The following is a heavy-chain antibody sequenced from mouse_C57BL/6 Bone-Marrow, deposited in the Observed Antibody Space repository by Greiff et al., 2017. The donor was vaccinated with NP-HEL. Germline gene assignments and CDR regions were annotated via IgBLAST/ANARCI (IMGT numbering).Heavy chain of an antibody. CDR3: ARRSGYGDPWFAY. V-gene: IGHV1-61*01. CDR1: GYTFTSYW. CDR2: IYPSDSET. D-gene: IGHD3-2*02. Sequence: QVQLQQSGAELVRPGSSVKLSCKASGYTFTSYWMDWVKQRPGQGLEWIGNIYPSDSETHYNQKFKDKATLTVDKSSSTAYMQPSSLTSEDSAVYYCARRSGYGDPWFAYWGQGTLVTVSA. J-gene: IGHJ3*01.